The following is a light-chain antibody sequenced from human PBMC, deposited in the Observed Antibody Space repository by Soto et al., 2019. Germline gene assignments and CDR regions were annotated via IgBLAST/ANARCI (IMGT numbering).Light chain of an antibody. CDR1: SSDVGGYNY. CDR3: NSYTSSSTVV. V-gene: IGLV2-14*03. Sequence: QSALTQPASVSGSPGQSITISCTGTSSDVGGYNYVSWYQQHPGKAPKLMIYDVSNRPSGVSNRFSGSKSGNTASLTISGLQAEDEADHYCNSYTSSSTVVFGGGTKLTVL. J-gene: IGLJ2*01. CDR2: DVS.